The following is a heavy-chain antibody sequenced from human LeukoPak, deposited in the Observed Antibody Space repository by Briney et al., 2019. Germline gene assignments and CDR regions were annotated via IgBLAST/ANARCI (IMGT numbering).Heavy chain of an antibody. D-gene: IGHD6-19*01. CDR2: ISSSSSYI. Sequence: GGSLRLSCAASGFTFSSYGMNWVRQAPGKGLEWVSSISSSSSYIYYADSVKGRFTISRDNAKNSLYLQMNSLRAEDTAVYYCAREYEQWLPSLGYWGQGTLVTVSS. CDR3: AREYEQWLPSLGY. J-gene: IGHJ4*02. V-gene: IGHV3-21*01. CDR1: GFTFSSYG.